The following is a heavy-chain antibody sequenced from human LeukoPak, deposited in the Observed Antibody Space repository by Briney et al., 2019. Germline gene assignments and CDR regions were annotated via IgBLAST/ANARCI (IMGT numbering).Heavy chain of an antibody. D-gene: IGHD6-6*01. J-gene: IGHJ4*02. CDR2: INHSGST. CDR3: ARHRVAARLLDY. Sequence: SETLSLTCAVYGGSFSGYYWSWIRQPPGKGLEWIGEINHSGSTNYNPSLKSRVTISVDTSKNQFSLKLSSVTAADTAVYYCARHRVAARLLDYWGQGTLVTVSS. V-gene: IGHV4-34*01. CDR1: GGSFSGYY.